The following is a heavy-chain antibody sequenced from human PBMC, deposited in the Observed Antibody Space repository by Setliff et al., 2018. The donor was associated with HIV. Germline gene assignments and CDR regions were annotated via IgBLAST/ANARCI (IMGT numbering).Heavy chain of an antibody. CDR1: GFTFTSYW. J-gene: IGHJ4*02. CDR2: INQNGREK. CDR3: AGSRGYFVKAD. V-gene: IGHV3-7*01. D-gene: IGHD3-22*01. Sequence: LRLSCAASGFTFTSYWMSWVRQPPGKGLEWVANINQNGREKYYVDSVKGRFTISRDNAKNSLSLQMNSLRGEDTAVYYCAGSRGYFVKADWGQGTLVTVSS.